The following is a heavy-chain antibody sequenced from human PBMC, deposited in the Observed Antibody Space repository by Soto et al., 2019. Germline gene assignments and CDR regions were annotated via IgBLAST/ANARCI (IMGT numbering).Heavy chain of an antibody. CDR1: GGSISGDGYC. CDR2: ICYGGST. Sequence: SETLSLTCSVSGGSISGDGYCWSWIRQHPGKGLEWIGYICYGGSTYYNPSLKSRVTISLVTSNDRFSLNLGSVTAADTAVYYCARVWLRGLYNNHDAGFDPWGQGTLVTVSS. CDR3: ARVWLRGLYNNHDAGFDP. V-gene: IGHV4-31*03. J-gene: IGHJ5*02. D-gene: IGHD3-16*01.